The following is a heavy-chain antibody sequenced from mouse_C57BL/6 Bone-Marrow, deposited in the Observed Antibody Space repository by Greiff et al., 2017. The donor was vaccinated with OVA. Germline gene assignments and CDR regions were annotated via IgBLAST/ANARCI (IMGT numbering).Heavy chain of an antibody. Sequence: QVQLKQSGTELVKPGASVKLSCKASGYTFTSYWMHWVKQRPGQGLEWIGNINPSNGGTNYNEKFKSKATLTVDKSSSTAYMQLSSLTSEDSAVYYCASGRDYYGSSYEYYAMDYWGQGTSVTVSS. V-gene: IGHV1-53*01. CDR2: INPSNGGT. J-gene: IGHJ4*01. CDR3: ASGRDYYGSSYEYYAMDY. CDR1: GYTFTSYW. D-gene: IGHD1-1*01.